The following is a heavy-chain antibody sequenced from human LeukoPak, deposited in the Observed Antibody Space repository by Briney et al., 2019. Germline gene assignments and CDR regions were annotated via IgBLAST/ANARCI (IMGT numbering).Heavy chain of an antibody. J-gene: IGHJ4*02. D-gene: IGHD3-10*01. Sequence: GGSLRLSCAASGFTFSSYAMSWVRQAPGKGLEWVSAISGSGGSTYYADSVKGRFTISRDNSKNTLYPQMNSLRAEDTAVYYCAKDRGRSGSYYIPFDYWGQGTLVTVSS. CDR2: ISGSGGST. CDR3: AKDRGRSGSYYIPFDY. CDR1: GFTFSSYA. V-gene: IGHV3-23*01.